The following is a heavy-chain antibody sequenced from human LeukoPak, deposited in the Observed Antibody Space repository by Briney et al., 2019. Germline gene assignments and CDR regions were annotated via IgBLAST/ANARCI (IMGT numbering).Heavy chain of an antibody. CDR2: INTGSTYT. CDR1: GFTFSDYY. Sequence: GGSLRLSCAASGFTFSDYYMTWIRQAPGKGLEWLSYINTGSTYTNYANSVKGRFPISRDNAKNSLYLQLNSLRAEDTAVYYCTREDNWYFDLWGRGTLVTVSS. CDR3: TREDNWYFDL. J-gene: IGHJ2*01. V-gene: IGHV3-11*05.